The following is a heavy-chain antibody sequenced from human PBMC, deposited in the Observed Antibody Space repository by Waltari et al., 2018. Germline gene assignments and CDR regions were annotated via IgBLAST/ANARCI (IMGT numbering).Heavy chain of an antibody. CDR1: GGTFSSYA. CDR3: ASLFTPSGDDYGDYVGDY. V-gene: IGHV1-69*10. D-gene: IGHD4-17*01. J-gene: IGHJ4*02. CDR2: IIPILGIA. Sequence: QVQLVQSGAEVKKPGSSVKVSCKASGGTFSSYAISWVRQAPGPGLEWMGGIIPILGIANYAQKFQGRVTITADKSTSTAYMELSSLRSEDTAVYYCASLFTPSGDDYGDYVGDYWGQGTLVTVSS.